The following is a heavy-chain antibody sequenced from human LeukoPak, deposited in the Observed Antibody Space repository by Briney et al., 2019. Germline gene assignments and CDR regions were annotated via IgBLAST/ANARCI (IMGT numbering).Heavy chain of an antibody. Sequence: PSETLSLTCTVSGASVSSGSYYWSWIRQPPGKGPEWIGYIYYSGSTNYNPSLKSRVTIPVDTSKNQFSLKLSNVTAADRAVYYCAIVSAYSSGWYDIDYWGQGTLVTVSS. CDR3: AIVSAYSSGWYDIDY. CDR2: IYYSGST. CDR1: GASVSSGSYY. J-gene: IGHJ4*02. V-gene: IGHV4-61*01. D-gene: IGHD6-19*01.